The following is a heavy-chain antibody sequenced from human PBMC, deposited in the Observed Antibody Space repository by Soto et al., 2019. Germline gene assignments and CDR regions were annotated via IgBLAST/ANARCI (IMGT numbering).Heavy chain of an antibody. CDR3: ARGFHSSSWYRVNP. J-gene: IGHJ5*02. V-gene: IGHV4-34*01. CDR1: GGSFSAYY. Sequence: SETLSLTCAVYGGSFSAYYWSRIRQPPGKGLEWIGEVNHSGSTNYNPSLKSRVTISVDTSKNQFSLKLSSVTAADTAVYYCARGFHSSSWYRVNPWGQGTLVTVSS. CDR2: VNHSGST. D-gene: IGHD6-13*01.